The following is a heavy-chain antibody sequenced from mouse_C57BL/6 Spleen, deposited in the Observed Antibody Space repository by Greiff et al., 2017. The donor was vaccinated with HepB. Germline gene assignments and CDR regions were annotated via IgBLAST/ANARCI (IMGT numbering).Heavy chain of an antibody. J-gene: IGHJ2*01. D-gene: IGHD1-1*01. V-gene: IGHV5-9-1*02. CDR3: TRGTTVVYFDY. CDR2: ISSGGDYI. CDR1: GFTFSSYA. Sequence: EVKVEESGEGLVKPGGSLKLSCAASGFTFSSYAMSWVRQTPEKRLEWVAYISSGGDYIYYADTVKGRFTISRENARNTLYLQMSSLKSEDTAMYYCTRGTTVVYFDYWGQGTTLTVSS.